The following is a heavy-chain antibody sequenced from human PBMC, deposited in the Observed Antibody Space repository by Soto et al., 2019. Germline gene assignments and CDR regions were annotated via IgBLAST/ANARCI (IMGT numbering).Heavy chain of an antibody. V-gene: IGHV3-23*01. D-gene: IGHD3-3*01. Sequence: GGSLRLSCAASGFIFSSFALACVRQAPGRGLEGLSRMSGPGDGTFYADSVNGRFTISRDNSKTSLYLHMNSLTVEDTAVYFCAKADSFWSGHSPNYLDHWAQGALVPVSS. J-gene: IGHJ4*02. CDR1: GFIFSSFA. CDR2: MSGPGDGT. CDR3: AKADSFWSGHSPNYLDH.